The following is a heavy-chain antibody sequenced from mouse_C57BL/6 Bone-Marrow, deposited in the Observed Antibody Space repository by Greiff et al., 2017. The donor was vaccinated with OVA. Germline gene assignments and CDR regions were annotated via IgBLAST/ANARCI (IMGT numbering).Heavy chain of an antibody. CDR3: AKNSHLYGDYWYFDV. CDR1: GFSLTSYG. V-gene: IGHV2-5*01. J-gene: IGHJ1*03. CDR2: IWRGGST. D-gene: IGHD2-13*01. Sequence: QVQLQQSGPGLVQPSQSLSITCTVSGFSLTSYGVHWVRQSPGKGLEWLGVIWRGGSTDYNAAFMSRLGITKDNSKSQVFFKMNSLQADDTAIYYCAKNSHLYGDYWYFDVWGTGTTVTVSS.